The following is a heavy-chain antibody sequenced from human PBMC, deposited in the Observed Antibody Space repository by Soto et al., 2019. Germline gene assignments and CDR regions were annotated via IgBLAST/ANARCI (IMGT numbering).Heavy chain of an antibody. CDR1: GGSISSYY. V-gene: IGHV4-59*08. CDR3: ASQKRATVNWFDP. CDR2: IYYSGST. D-gene: IGHD4-4*01. Sequence: SETLSLTCTVSGGSISSYYWSWIRQPPGKGLEWIGYIYYSGSTNYNPSLKSRVTISVDTSKNQFSLKLSSVTAADTAVYYCASQKRATVNWFDPWGQGTLVTVSS. J-gene: IGHJ5*02.